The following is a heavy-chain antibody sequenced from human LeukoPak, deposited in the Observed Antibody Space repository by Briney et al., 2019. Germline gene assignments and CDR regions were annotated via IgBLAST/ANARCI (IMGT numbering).Heavy chain of an antibody. V-gene: IGHV3-23*01. D-gene: IGHD3-22*01. CDR1: GFTFSSYA. Sequence: GGSLRLSCAASGFTFSSYAMSWVRQAPGKGLEWVSAISGSGGSTYYADSVKGRFTISRDNSKNTLCLQMNSLRAEDTAVYYCAKDHPYYYDSSGYYAYYFDYWGQGTLVTVSS. J-gene: IGHJ4*02. CDR3: AKDHPYYYDSSGYYAYYFDY. CDR2: ISGSGGST.